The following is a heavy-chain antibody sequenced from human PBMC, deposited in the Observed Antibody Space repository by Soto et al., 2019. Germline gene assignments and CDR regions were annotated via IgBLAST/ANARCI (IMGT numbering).Heavy chain of an antibody. CDR2: ISSNSAYI. CDR3: TRDASRDSSARGWFDP. J-gene: IGHJ5*02. D-gene: IGHD6-13*01. Sequence: GGSLRLSCTVSRFTFSSYAMNWVRQAPGKGLEWVSTISSNSAYIYYTDALRGRFTISRDNAKNSLHLQMNSLRAEDTAVYYCTRDASRDSSARGWFDPWGPGTLVTVSS. CDR1: RFTFSSYA. V-gene: IGHV3-21*01.